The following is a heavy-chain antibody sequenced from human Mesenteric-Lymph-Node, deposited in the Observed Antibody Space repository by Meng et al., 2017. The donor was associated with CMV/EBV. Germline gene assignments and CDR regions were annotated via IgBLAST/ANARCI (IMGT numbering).Heavy chain of an antibody. CDR3: ATYGGAVGIYGMDV. J-gene: IGHJ6*02. D-gene: IGHD3-16*01. CDR1: GFSFISYL. V-gene: IGHV3-7*01. CDR2: INQGGSEA. Sequence: GGSLRLSCAASGFSFISYLMGWVRQAPGKGLEWVANINQGGSEAYYVDSVKGRFSISRDNAKNSVYLQMNTLRVEDTGVYYCATYGGAVGIYGMDVWGQGTTVTVSS.